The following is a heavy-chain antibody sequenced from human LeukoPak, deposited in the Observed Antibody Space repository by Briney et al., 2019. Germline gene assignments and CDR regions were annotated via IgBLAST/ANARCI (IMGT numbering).Heavy chain of an antibody. CDR3: ARDVRCSSTSCYRLHYYGMDV. V-gene: IGHV3-48*04. J-gene: IGHJ6*02. CDR1: GFTFKTYS. CDR2: ISSSSTTI. D-gene: IGHD2-2*01. Sequence: PGGSLRLSCAASGFTFKTYSMHWVRQAPGKGLEWISYISSSSTTIFYADSVNGRFTISRDNAKNSLYLQMNSLRAEDTAVYYCARDVRCSSTSCYRLHYYGMDVWGQGTTVTVSS.